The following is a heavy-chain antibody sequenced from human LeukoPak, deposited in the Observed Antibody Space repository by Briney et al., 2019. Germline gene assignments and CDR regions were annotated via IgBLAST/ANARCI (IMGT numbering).Heavy chain of an antibody. V-gene: IGHV1-3*01. CDR1: GYTFTSYA. D-gene: IGHD5-12*01. CDR2: INAGNGNT. J-gene: IGHJ5*02. CDR3: ARGERGYSGHDYYNWFDP. Sequence: ASVKVSCKASGYTFTSYAMHWVRQAPGQRLEWMGWINAGNGNTKYSQKFQGGVTITRDTSASTAYMELSSLRSEDTAVYYCARGERGYSGHDYYNWFDPWGQGTLVTVSS.